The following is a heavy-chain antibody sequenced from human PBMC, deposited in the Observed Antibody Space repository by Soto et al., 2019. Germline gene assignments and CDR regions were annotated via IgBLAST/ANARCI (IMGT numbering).Heavy chain of an antibody. CDR3: ARHYCGGDCYPAYYYYGMDV. D-gene: IGHD2-21*02. CDR2: IIPIFGTA. J-gene: IGHJ6*02. V-gene: IGHV1-69*13. CDR1: GGTFSSYA. Sequence: GASVKVSCKASGGTFSSYAISWVRQAPGQGLEWMGGIIPIFGTANYAQKFQGRVTITADESTSTAYMELSSLRSEDTAVYYCARHYCGGDCYPAYYYYGMDVWGQGTTVTVSS.